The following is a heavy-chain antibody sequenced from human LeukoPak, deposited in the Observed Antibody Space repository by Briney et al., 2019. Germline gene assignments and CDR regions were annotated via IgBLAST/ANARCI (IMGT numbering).Heavy chain of an antibody. CDR2: IKKDGSEK. D-gene: IGHD6-19*01. J-gene: IGHJ4*02. V-gene: IGHV3-7*03. Sequence: PGGSLRLSCAASGFTFSSYAMSWVRQAPGKGLEWVAIIKKDGSEKYYVDSMKGRFTISRDNAKNSLYLQMNSLRVEDTAFYYCAKDNRRHYTSGPNPDSLHWGQGALVTVSS. CDR1: GFTFSSYA. CDR3: AKDNRRHYTSGPNPDSLH.